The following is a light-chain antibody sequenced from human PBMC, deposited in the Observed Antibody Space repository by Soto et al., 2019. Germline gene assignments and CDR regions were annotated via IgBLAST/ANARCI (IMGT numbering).Light chain of an antibody. CDR1: SSDVGGYNY. Sequence: QSALTQPPSASGSPGQSVTISCTGTSSDVGGYNYVSWYQQHPGKAPKLMIYEVSKRPSGVPDRFSGSKSGNTASLTVSGLQAEDEADYYSTSYAGDTSLGVLGGGTKLTVL. CDR2: EVS. J-gene: IGLJ3*02. V-gene: IGLV2-8*01. CDR3: TSYAGDTSLGV.